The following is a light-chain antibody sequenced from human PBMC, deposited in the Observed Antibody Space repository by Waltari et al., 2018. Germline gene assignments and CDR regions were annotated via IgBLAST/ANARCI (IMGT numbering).Light chain of an antibody. CDR2: AAS. CDR1: QPIATS. J-gene: IGKJ1*01. V-gene: IGKV1-39*01. CDR3: QQDYISPWT. Sequence: DIQMTQSPSSLSASVGDRVTITCRASQPIATSVSLYRQKPGKGPKDLIYAASTLQTGVPTRFSGSGSGTDFTLTIAGLEPEDSGTYFCQQDYISPWTFGQGTTVEV.